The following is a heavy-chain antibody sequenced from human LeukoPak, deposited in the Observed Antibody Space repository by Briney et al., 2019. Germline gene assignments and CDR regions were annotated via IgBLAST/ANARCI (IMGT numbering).Heavy chain of an antibody. Sequence: PGGSLRLSCAASGFTFSSYSLNWVRRAPGKGLEWVSSIGSNSEYIYYADSVKGRFTSSRDNAKNSLYLQMNSLRAEDTAVYYCARGPDIVVIPIVDDSFDIWGQGTMVTVSS. J-gene: IGHJ3*02. CDR3: ARGPDIVVIPIVDDSFDI. V-gene: IGHV3-21*01. D-gene: IGHD2-2*01. CDR1: GFTFSSYS. CDR2: IGSNSEYI.